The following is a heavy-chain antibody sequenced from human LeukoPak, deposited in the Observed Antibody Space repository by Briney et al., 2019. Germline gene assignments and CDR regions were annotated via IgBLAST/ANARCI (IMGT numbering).Heavy chain of an antibody. CDR2: INIGGTNT. CDR3: ATDGAGFDT. V-gene: IGHV3-11*01. Sequence: GGSLRLSCAASGFNFNDYYMSWIRQAPGKGLEWLSYINIGGTNTHYADSVKGRFTISRDNAKKALYLEMNNLRAEDTAVYYCATDGAGFDTWGQGVLVTVSS. CDR1: GFNFNDYY. J-gene: IGHJ5*02.